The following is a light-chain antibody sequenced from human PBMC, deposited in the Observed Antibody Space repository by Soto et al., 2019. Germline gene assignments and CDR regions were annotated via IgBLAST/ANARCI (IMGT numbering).Light chain of an antibody. CDR2: GSS. V-gene: IGKV3D-20*02. CDR3: QQRSDWIT. J-gene: IGKJ5*01. Sequence: EIVLTQSPGTLSLSPGETATLSCRASQTIGSTYLAWYQQKPGQAPRLLIFGSSNRATGIPARFSGSGSGTDFTLTISSLEPEDFAVYYCQQRSDWITVGQGTRLEIK. CDR1: QTIGSTY.